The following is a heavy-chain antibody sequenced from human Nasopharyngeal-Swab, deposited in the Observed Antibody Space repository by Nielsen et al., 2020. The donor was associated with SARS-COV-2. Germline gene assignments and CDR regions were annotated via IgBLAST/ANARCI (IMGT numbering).Heavy chain of an antibody. CDR1: GGSFSGYY. D-gene: IGHD1-26*01. Sequence: GSLRLSCAVYGGSFSGYYWSWIRQPPGKGLEWIGEINHSRSTNYNPSLKSRVTISVDTSKNQFSLKLSSVTAADTAVYYCARGRWGGSYCDYWGQGTLVTVSS. CDR3: ARGRWGGSYCDY. J-gene: IGHJ4*02. V-gene: IGHV4-34*01. CDR2: INHSRST.